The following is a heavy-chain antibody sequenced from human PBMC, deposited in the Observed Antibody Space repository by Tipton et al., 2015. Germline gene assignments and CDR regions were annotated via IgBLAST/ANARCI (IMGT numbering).Heavy chain of an antibody. D-gene: IGHD3-22*01. CDR1: GGPIGSYY. CDR3: ARASIIQGYYHDSSRYYLFNS. J-gene: IGHJ1*01. Sequence: TLSLTCTVSGGPIGSYYWNWIRQSPGKGLEWIGYIYYSGTTEYNPSLNGRVTIAVDTSKNQFSLKLSSVIAADTAVYYCARASIIQGYYHDSSRYYLFNSWGQGTLVTVSS. V-gene: IGHV4-59*01. CDR2: IYYSGTT.